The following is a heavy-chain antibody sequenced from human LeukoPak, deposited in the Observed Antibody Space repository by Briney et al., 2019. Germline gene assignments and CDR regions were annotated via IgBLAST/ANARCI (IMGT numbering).Heavy chain of an antibody. CDR1: GYSISSGYF. D-gene: IGHD6-19*01. J-gene: IGHJ5*02. CDR2: IHSGESP. V-gene: IGHV4-38-2*02. Sequence: SEPLSLTCSVSGYSISSGYFWGWIRQPPGKGLEWIGIIHSGESPYYSPSLESRISISIDTSKNQFSLKFNSVTAADTAVYYCARGGGVRTGSGWRPGNWFDPWGQGTLVTVSS. CDR3: ARGGGVRTGSGWRPGNWFDP.